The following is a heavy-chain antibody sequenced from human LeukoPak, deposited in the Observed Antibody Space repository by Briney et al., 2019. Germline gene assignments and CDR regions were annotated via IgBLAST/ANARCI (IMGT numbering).Heavy chain of an antibody. V-gene: IGHV3-23*01. CDR3: AKCPSLIVVYWYFDL. Sequence: GGSPRLFCTASGFSFGNHGMSWVRQAPGQGLEWVAGLSGAGGKVFYADSAKGRFTISRDNSKNTLNLQMSSLRAEDTAVYFCAKCPSLIVVYWYFDLWGRGTRVTVSS. J-gene: IGHJ2*01. CDR2: LSGAGGKV. D-gene: IGHD3-22*01. CDR1: GFSFGNHG.